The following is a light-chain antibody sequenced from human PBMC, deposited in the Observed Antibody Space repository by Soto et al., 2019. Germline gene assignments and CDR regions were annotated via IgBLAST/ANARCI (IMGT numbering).Light chain of an antibody. J-gene: IGLJ1*01. CDR3: SSYTSSSPWYV. Sequence: QSALTQPASVSGSPGQSITISCTGTSSDVGGYNYVSWYQQHPGKAPKLMIYDVSNRPSGVSNRFSGSKSGNTASLTISGLQAEAEADYYCSSYTSSSPWYVFGTGTKLTVL. CDR2: DVS. CDR1: SSDVGGYNY. V-gene: IGLV2-14*01.